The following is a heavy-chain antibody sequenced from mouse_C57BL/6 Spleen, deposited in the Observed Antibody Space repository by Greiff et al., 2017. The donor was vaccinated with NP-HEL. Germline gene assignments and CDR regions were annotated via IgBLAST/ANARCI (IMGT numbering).Heavy chain of an antibody. V-gene: IGHV1-39*01. CDR2: LPPHSFTP. Sequence: VQLQQSGPELVKPGASVKISCKASGYSFTDYNMNWVKQSNGKSLELLCVLPPHSFTPLYHQQFPCKATLTLDQSSSTAYMQLNSLTSEDSAVYYCARAYGSSPAWFAYWGQGTLVTVSA. D-gene: IGHD1-1*01. J-gene: IGHJ3*01. CDR3: ARAYGSSPAWFAY. CDR1: GYSFTDYN.